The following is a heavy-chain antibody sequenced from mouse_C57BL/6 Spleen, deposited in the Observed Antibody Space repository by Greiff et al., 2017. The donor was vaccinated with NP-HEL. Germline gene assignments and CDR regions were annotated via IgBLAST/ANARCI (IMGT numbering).Heavy chain of an antibody. CDR3: ARYYYGSSLDY. V-gene: IGHV1-54*01. D-gene: IGHD1-1*01. CDR1: GYAFTNYL. Sequence: VHLVESGAELVRPGTSVKVSCKASGYAFTNYLIEWVKQRPGQGLEWIGVINPGSGGTNYNEKFKGKATLTADKSSSTAYMQLSSLTSEDSAVYFCARYYYGSSLDYWGQGTTLTVSS. CDR2: INPGSGGT. J-gene: IGHJ2*01.